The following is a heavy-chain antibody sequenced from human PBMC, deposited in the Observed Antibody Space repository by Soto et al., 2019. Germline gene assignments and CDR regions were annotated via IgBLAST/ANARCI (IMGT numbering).Heavy chain of an antibody. D-gene: IGHD3-10*01. CDR2: ISYSGST. CDR3: ARDWDSSGLFDP. V-gene: IGHV4-59*01. Sequence: SETLSLTCSISGASITTYYWSWIRQPPGKGLEWIGSISYSGSTKYNPSLESRVMISLDTSKNQFSLRLTSVTAADTALYYCARDWDSSGLFDPWGQGALVTVSS. CDR1: GASITTYY. J-gene: IGHJ5*02.